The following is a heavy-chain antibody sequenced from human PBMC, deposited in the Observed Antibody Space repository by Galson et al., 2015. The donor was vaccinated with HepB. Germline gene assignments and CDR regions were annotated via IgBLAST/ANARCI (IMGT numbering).Heavy chain of an antibody. CDR1: GFAFSSYG. V-gene: IGHV3-30*18. CDR3: AKSMGTGYYYYGMDV. D-gene: IGHD5-18*01. Sequence: SLRLSCAASGFAFSSYGMHWVRQAPGKGLEWVAFISYDGSDKYYADSVKGRFTISRDNSKNTLYLQMNSLRAEDTAVYYGAKSMGTGYYYYGMDVWGQGTTVTVSS. CDR2: ISYDGSDK. J-gene: IGHJ6*02.